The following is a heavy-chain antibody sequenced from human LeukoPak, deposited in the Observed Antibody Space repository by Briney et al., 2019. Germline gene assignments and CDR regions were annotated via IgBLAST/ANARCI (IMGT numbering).Heavy chain of an antibody. J-gene: IGHJ4*02. CDR2: ISGSGGST. V-gene: IGHV3-23*01. Sequence: QSGGSLRLSCAASGFTVSSNYMSWVRQAPGKGLEWVSAISGSGGSTYYADSVKGRFTISRDNSKNTLYLQMNSLRAEDTAVYYCANIGAVPLGHARDYYGSGSLIHNWGQGTLVTVSS. CDR1: GFTVSSNY. D-gene: IGHD3-10*01. CDR3: ANIGAVPLGHARDYYGSGSLIHN.